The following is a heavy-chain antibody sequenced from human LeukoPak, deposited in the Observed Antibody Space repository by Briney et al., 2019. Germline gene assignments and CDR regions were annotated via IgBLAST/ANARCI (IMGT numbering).Heavy chain of an antibody. CDR1: GGTFSSYA. CDR3: ARDMVRLRYLDH. J-gene: IGHJ4*02. V-gene: IGHV1-69*13. CDR2: IIPIFGTA. Sequence: SVKVSCKASGGTFSSYAISWVRQAPGQGLEWMGGIIPIFGTANYAQKFQGRVTITADESTSTAYMELSSLRSEDTAVYYCARDMVRLRYLDHWGQGTLVTVSS. D-gene: IGHD5-12*01.